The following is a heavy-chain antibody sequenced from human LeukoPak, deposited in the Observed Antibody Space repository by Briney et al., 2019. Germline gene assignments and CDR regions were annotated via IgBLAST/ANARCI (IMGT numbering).Heavy chain of an antibody. CDR1: GYTFTDYY. CDR2: INPNSGGT. CDR3: ARDFSAWDAFDI. V-gene: IGHV1-2*02. Sequence: ASVKVSCKASGYTFTDYYMHWVRQAPGQGLEWMGWINPNSGGTNYAQNFQGRVTMTRDTSISTAYMELSRLRSDDTAVYYCARDFSAWDAFDIWGQGTMVTVSS. J-gene: IGHJ3*02.